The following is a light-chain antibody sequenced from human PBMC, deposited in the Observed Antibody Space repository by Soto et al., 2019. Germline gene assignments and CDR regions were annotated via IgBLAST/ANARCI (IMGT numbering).Light chain of an antibody. Sequence: QSVLTQPASVSGSPGQSITLSCTGTSSDIGGYDYVSWYQRHPGKAPKLIIYDVNNRPSGVSNRFSGSKSGNTPSLNISGLQAEAEAGYYCPSYASGSSHVVFGGGTTLTVL. CDR2: DVN. V-gene: IGLV2-14*01. CDR3: PSYASGSSHVV. CDR1: SSDIGGYDY. J-gene: IGLJ2*01.